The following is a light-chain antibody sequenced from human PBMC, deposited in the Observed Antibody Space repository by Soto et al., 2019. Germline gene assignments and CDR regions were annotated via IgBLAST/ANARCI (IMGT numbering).Light chain of an antibody. V-gene: IGLV2-14*01. CDR3: TSYTSTSTPYV. Sequence: QSVLTQPASVSGSPGQSITISCAGTSSDVGRYTNVSWYQQHPGKAPKLIIYDVYNRPSGVSTRFSGSKSGNTASLTISGLQAEDEADYYCTSYTSTSTPYVFGGGTKVTVL. CDR2: DVY. J-gene: IGLJ1*01. CDR1: SSDVGRYTN.